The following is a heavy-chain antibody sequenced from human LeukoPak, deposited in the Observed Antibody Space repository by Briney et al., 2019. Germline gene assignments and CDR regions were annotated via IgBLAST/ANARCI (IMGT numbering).Heavy chain of an antibody. Sequence: GESLKISCKGSGYIFSNNWITWVRQMPGKGLEWMGKINPSDSHTNYGPSFQGHVTISAEKSINTAYLQWSSLKASDTAMYYCARGSGWVDYWGQGTLVIVSS. CDR2: INPSDSHT. CDR1: GYIFSNNW. V-gene: IGHV5-10-1*01. J-gene: IGHJ4*02. CDR3: ARGSGWVDY. D-gene: IGHD6-19*01.